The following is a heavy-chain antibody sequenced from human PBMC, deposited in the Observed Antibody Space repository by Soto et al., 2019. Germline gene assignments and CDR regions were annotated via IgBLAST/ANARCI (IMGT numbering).Heavy chain of an antibody. CDR3: ARHHDS. Sequence: SETLSLTWAVYGGSFSGYYWIWIRQPPGKGLEWIGYIYYSGSTNYNPSLKSRVTISVDTSKNQFSLKLSSVTAADTAVYYCARHHDSWGQGTLVTVSS. CDR1: GGSFSGYY. J-gene: IGHJ4*02. V-gene: IGHV4-59*08. CDR2: IYYSGST.